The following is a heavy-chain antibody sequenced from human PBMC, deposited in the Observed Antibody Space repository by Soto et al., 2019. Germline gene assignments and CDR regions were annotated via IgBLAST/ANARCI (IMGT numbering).Heavy chain of an antibody. CDR2: IIPIFGTA. CDR1: GGTFSTYT. CDR3: ARSQDSSGYCNNCCDP. Sequence: QVQLVQSGAEVKKPGSSVKVSCKASGGTFSTYTITWVRQAPGQGLEWMGGIIPIFGTANYPQQFQGRVTINADESTRTAYTEMSSLRSEDTAVYYCARSQDSSGYCNNCCDPWGQGTLVTVSS. V-gene: IGHV1-69*01. J-gene: IGHJ5*02. D-gene: IGHD3-22*01.